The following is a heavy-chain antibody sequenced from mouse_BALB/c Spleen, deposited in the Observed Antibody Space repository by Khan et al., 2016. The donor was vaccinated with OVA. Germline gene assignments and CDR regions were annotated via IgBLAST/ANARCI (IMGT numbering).Heavy chain of an antibody. CDR2: INTYTGEP. CDR1: DYTFTNYG. Sequence: QIQLVQSGPELKKPGETVKISCKASDYTFTNYGMNWVRQAPGKGLKWMGWINTYTGEPTYADDFKGRFAFSLETSASTAYLQINNLKNEDTATYFCARKNYSDDRYFDVWGAGTTVTVSS. J-gene: IGHJ1*01. CDR3: ARKNYSDDRYFDV. D-gene: IGHD2-12*01. V-gene: IGHV9-3-1*01.